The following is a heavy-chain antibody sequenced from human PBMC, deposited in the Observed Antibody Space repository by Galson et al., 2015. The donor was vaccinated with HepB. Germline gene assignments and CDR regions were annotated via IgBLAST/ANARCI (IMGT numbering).Heavy chain of an antibody. CDR3: ARALPSGIRGGRVFDH. V-gene: IGHV3-21*01. Sequence: SLRLSCAASGFNFSLYSMNWVRQAPGKGLEWVLSISSSGSYIYYGDSVKGRCTVSRDSAKTSVYLQMNSLRGDDTAVYYCARALPSGIRGGRVFDHWGQGTLVAVSS. D-gene: IGHD3-10*01. CDR1: GFNFSLYS. CDR2: ISSSGSYI. J-gene: IGHJ4*02.